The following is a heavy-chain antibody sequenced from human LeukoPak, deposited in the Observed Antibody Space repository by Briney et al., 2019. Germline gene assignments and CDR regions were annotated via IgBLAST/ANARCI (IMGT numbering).Heavy chain of an antibody. Sequence: SVKVSCKASGYTFTSYGISWVRQAPGQGLEWMGGIIPIFGTANYAQKFQGRVTITADESTSTAYMELSSLRSEDTAVYYCARGNYDSSGYLFDYWGQGTLVTVSS. CDR3: ARGNYDSSGYLFDY. V-gene: IGHV1-69*13. D-gene: IGHD3-22*01. CDR2: IIPIFGTA. J-gene: IGHJ4*02. CDR1: GYTFTSYG.